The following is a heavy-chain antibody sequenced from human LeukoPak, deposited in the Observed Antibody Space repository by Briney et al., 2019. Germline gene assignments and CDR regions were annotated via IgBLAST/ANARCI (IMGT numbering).Heavy chain of an antibody. CDR2: ISDDGRSK. CDR3: AKRPSDYGNYVSYFDY. CDR1: GFSFISYG. D-gene: IGHD4-11*01. Sequence: GGSLRLSCAASGFSFISYGMHWVRQAPGKGLEWVGVISDDGRSKDYADSVKGRFTISRDNSKDTLYLQMNSLRAEDTAVYYCAKRPSDYGNYVSYFDYWGQGTLVTVSS. V-gene: IGHV3-30*18. J-gene: IGHJ4*02.